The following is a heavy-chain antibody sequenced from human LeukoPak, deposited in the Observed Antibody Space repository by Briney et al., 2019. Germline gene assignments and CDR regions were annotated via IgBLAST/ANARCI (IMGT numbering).Heavy chain of an antibody. J-gene: IGHJ4*02. CDR1: GGSISSYY. CDR2: IYYSGST. V-gene: IGHV4-59*12. CDR3: ARVGSSWDYYFDY. D-gene: IGHD6-13*01. Sequence: SETLSLTCTVSGGSISSYYWSWIRQPPGKGLEWIGYIYYSGSTYYNPSLKSRVTISVDTSKNLLSLKLRSVTAADTAVYYCARVGSSWDYYFDYWGQGTLVTVSS.